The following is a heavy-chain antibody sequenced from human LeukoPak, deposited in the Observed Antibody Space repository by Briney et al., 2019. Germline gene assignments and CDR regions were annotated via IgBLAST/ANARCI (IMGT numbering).Heavy chain of an antibody. CDR3: TRDNLPYTSGWNGASDI. V-gene: IGHV3-48*02. CDR2: ISSSSSDI. Sequence: GGSLRLSCAASGFMFSAHAMSWVRQAPGMGLEWVSYISSSSSDIYYADSVKGRFTISRDNAKNSLFLQLNSLRDDDTAVYYCTRDNLPYTSGWNGASDIWGQGTMVTVSS. J-gene: IGHJ3*02. CDR1: GFMFSAHA. D-gene: IGHD6-19*01.